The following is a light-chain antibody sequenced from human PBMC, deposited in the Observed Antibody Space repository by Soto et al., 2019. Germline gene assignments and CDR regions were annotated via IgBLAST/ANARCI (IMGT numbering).Light chain of an antibody. V-gene: IGKV3-11*01. CDR2: DAS. CDR3: QQRSNWPPMYT. CDR1: QSVSSY. Sequence: EIVLTQSPATLSLSPGERATLSCRASQSVSSYLAWYQQKPGQAPRLLIYDASNRATGIPARFSGSGSGTDFTLTISSLEPKDFAVYYCQQRSNWPPMYTFGQGTKLEI. J-gene: IGKJ2*01.